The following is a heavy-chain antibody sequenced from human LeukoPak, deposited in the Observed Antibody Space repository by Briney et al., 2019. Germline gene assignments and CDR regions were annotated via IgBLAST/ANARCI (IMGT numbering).Heavy chain of an antibody. Sequence: SVKVSCKASGGTFSSYAISWVRQAPGQGLEWMGGIIPIFGTANYAQKVQGRVTMTTDTSTSTAYMELKSLRSDDTAVYYCARDPKSGTYYYDSSWFDPWGQGTLVTVSS. CDR2: IIPIFGTA. V-gene: IGHV1-69*05. J-gene: IGHJ5*02. CDR1: GGTFSSYA. CDR3: ARDPKSGTYYYDSSWFDP. D-gene: IGHD3-22*01.